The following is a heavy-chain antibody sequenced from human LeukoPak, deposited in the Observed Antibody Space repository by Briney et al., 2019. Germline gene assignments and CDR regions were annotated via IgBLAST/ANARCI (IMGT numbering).Heavy chain of an antibody. J-gene: IGHJ3*02. CDR3: AREHSGGAFDI. Sequence: GGSLRLSCAASGFTFSSYAMHGVRQAPGKGLEYVSAISSNGGSTYYANSVKGRFTISRDNSKNTLYLQMGSLRAEDMAVYYCAREHSGGAFDIWGQGTMVTVSS. CDR2: ISSNGGST. CDR1: GFTFSSYA. D-gene: IGHD1-26*01. V-gene: IGHV3-64*01.